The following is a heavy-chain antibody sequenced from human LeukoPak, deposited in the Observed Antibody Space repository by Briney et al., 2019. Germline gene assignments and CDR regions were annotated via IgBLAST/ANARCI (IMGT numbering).Heavy chain of an antibody. J-gene: IGHJ4*02. D-gene: IGHD3-9*01. CDR1: GYTFTGYY. CDR2: INPNSGGT. Sequence: ASVKVSCKASGYTFTGYYMHWVRQAPGQGLEWMGWINPNSGGTNYAQKFQGRVTMTRDTSISTAYMELSRLRSDDTAVYYCARVLRYFDWSAGDYWGQGTLVTVSS. CDR3: ARVLRYFDWSAGDY. V-gene: IGHV1-2*02.